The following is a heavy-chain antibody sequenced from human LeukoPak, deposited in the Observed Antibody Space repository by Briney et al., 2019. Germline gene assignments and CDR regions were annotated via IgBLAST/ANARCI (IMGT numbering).Heavy chain of an antibody. J-gene: IGHJ6*02. CDR1: GFTFSSIW. CDR3: AKNGGPHGMDV. D-gene: IGHD3-16*01. CDR2: IEHDGSET. V-gene: IGHV3-7*02. Sequence: PGGSLRLSCAASGFTFSSIWMSWVRQAPGKGLEWVANIEHDGSETNYVDSVKGRFSISRDNAKNPLHLQMNSLRVEDTAVYYCAKNGGPHGMDVWGLGTTVTVSS.